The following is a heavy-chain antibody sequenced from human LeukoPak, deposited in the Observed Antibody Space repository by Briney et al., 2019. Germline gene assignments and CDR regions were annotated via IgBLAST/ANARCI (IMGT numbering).Heavy chain of an antibody. Sequence: PSETLSLTCSVSGGSIKDYRWSWIRQPPGKRLEWVGESNDSGGTNYNPSLKSRVTISADKSKNQVSLRLTSVTAADTAVYYCARLSVIVGAALEYYYYYMDVWGQGTTVTVSS. J-gene: IGHJ6*03. D-gene: IGHD1-26*01. V-gene: IGHV4-34*01. CDR1: GGSIKDYR. CDR3: ARLSVIVGAALEYYYYYMDV. CDR2: SNDSGGT.